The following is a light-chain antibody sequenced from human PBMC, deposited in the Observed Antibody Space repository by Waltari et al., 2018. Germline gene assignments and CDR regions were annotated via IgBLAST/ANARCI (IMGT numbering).Light chain of an antibody. CDR3: QQTYNAPLT. CDR1: QSVSYY. V-gene: IGKV1-39*01. Sequence: DVQMTQSPSSLSASVGDRVTITCRARQSVSYYLNLYKQKAGQAPKLLIYVASSLETGVPSRFSGSGSGTDFTLTISNLQPEDFATYLCQQTYNAPLTFGGGTKVEIK. CDR2: VAS. J-gene: IGKJ4*01.